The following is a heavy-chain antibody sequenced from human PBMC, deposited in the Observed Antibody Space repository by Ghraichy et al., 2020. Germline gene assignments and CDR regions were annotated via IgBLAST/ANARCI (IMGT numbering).Heavy chain of an antibody. Sequence: GGSLRLSCAVSGFTFTAYEVHWVRQAPGKGLEWVAVMSPGGGIKIYAASVRDRFIISRDNSKNTLYLQMNSLRPEDTAVYYCVKDLFTGSPDYFDYWGQGTLVTVSS. CDR1: GFTFTAYE. V-gene: IGHV3-30*04. CDR2: MSPGGGIK. CDR3: VKDLFTGSPDYFDY. D-gene: IGHD2-21*01. J-gene: IGHJ4*02.